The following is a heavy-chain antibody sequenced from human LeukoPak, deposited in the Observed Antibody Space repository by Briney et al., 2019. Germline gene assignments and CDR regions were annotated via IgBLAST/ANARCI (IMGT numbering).Heavy chain of an antibody. CDR1: GGSFSGYY. CDR2: INHSGST. J-gene: IGHJ4*02. D-gene: IGHD1-26*01. Sequence: SETLSLTCAVYGGSFSGYYWSWIRQPPGKGLEWIGEINHSGSTNYNPSFKSRVTISVDTSKNQFSLKLSSVTAADTAVYYCARGGARGRALSRPFDYWGQGTLVTVSS. V-gene: IGHV4-34*01. CDR3: ARGGARGRALSRPFDY.